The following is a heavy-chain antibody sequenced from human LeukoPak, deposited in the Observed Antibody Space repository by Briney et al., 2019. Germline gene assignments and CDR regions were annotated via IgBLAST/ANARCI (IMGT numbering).Heavy chain of an antibody. V-gene: IGHV3-74*01. CDR2: INNDGSRT. CDR1: GFTFSTYW. J-gene: IGHJ4*02. Sequence: GGSLRLSCAASGFTFSTYWMHWVRQVPGKGLVWVSRINNDGSRTTYADSVKGRFTISRDNAKNTVYLQMNSLRAEDTAVYYCAGSRNYDILTGYYGLDYWGQGTLVTVSS. CDR3: AGSRNYDILTGYYGLDY. D-gene: IGHD3-9*01.